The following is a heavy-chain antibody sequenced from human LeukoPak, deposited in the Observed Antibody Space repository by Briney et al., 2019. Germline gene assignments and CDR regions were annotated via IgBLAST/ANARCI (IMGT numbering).Heavy chain of an antibody. CDR3: ARDQFKDYDILTGYDY. V-gene: IGHV1-2*02. CDR1: GYTFTSYG. Sequence: ASVKVSCKASGYTFTSYGISWVRQAPGQGLEWMGWINPNSGGTNYAQKFQGRVTMTRDTSISTAYMELSRLRSDDTAVYYCARDQFKDYDILTGYDYWGQGTLVTVSS. J-gene: IGHJ4*02. D-gene: IGHD3-9*01. CDR2: INPNSGGT.